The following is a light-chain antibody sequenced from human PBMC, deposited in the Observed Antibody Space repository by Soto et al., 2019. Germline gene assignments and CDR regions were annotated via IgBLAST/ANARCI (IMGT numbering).Light chain of an antibody. CDR2: DAL. J-gene: IGKJ2*01. V-gene: IGKV3-11*01. CDR3: QEHTNWGFN. CDR1: QSVNFY. Sequence: EIVLTQSPATLSLSPGERATLSCRASQSVNFYLAWYQQKPGQAPRLLIFDALNRATGVPSRFSGSGSATDFTLTISGLELEDSAVYSCQEHTNWGFNFGRGTKLEIK.